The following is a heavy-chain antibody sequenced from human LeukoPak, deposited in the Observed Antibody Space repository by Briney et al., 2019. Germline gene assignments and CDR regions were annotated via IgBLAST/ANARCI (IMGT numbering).Heavy chain of an antibody. Sequence: SVNVSCKASGGTFSSYAISWVRQAPGQGLEWMGGIIPIFGTANYAQKFQGRVTITADESTSTAYMELSSLRSEDTAVYYCARDFPTTPHWYFDLWGRGNLVTVPS. J-gene: IGHJ2*01. CDR1: GGTFSSYA. CDR2: IIPIFGTA. V-gene: IGHV1-69*13. D-gene: IGHD1-26*01. CDR3: ARDFPTTPHWYFDL.